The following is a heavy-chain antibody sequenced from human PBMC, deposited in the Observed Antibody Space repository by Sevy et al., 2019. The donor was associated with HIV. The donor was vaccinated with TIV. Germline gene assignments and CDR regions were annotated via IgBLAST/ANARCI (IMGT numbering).Heavy chain of an antibody. V-gene: IGHV4-39*01. Sequence: SETLSLTCTVSGGSISRSSYYWGWFRQPPGRGLEWIGNIYYSGSTSYNASLKSRVTISIDTSKNQFSLKLSSVTAADTAVYYCARHTYHYVSSGYSHYVMDVWGQGTTVTVSS. CDR1: GGSISRSSYY. CDR3: ARHTYHYVSSGYSHYVMDV. D-gene: IGHD3-22*01. J-gene: IGHJ6*01. CDR2: IYYSGST.